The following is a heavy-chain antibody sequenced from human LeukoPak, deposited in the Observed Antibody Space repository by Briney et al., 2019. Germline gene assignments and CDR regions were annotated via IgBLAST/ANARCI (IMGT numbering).Heavy chain of an antibody. Sequence: GGSLRLSCAASGFVFRNYFMSWVRQAPGKGLEWVASIKNDGSEIYYVDSVRGRYTISRDNTKNSLYLQMSSLRAEDTAVYYCATDRGWRTSGYYLYYFEYWGQGTLVTFSS. CDR3: ATDRGWRTSGYYLYYFEY. J-gene: IGHJ4*02. CDR1: GFVFRNYF. CDR2: IKNDGSEI. D-gene: IGHD3-3*01. V-gene: IGHV3-7*01.